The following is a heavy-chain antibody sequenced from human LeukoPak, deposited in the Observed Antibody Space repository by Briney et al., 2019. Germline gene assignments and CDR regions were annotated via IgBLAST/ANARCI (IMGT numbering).Heavy chain of an antibody. Sequence: GASVKVSCRASEYTFAGYYIHWVRQAPGQGLEWMGRINPNSGGTNYAQKFQGRVTMTRDTSISTAYMELSRLRSDDTAVYYCAIICSSTSCFIDYWGQGTLVTVSS. V-gene: IGHV1-2*06. CDR1: EYTFAGYY. J-gene: IGHJ4*02. D-gene: IGHD2-2*01. CDR2: INPNSGGT. CDR3: AIICSSTSCFIDY.